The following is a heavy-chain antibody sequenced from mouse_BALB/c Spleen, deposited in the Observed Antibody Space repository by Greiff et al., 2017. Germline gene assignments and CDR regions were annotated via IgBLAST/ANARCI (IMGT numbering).Heavy chain of an antibody. Sequence: EVKLMESGGGLVKPGGSLKLSCAASGFTFSDYYMYWVRQTPEKRLEWVATISDGGSYTYYPDSVKGRFTISRDNAKNNLYLQMSSLKSEDTAMYYCARGPLYYAMDYWGQGTSVTVSS. V-gene: IGHV5-4*02. CDR2: ISDGGSYT. CDR3: ARGPLYYAMDY. CDR1: GFTFSDYY. J-gene: IGHJ4*01.